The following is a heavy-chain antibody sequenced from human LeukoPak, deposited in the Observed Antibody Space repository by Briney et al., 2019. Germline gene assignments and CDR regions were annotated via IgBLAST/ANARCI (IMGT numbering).Heavy chain of an antibody. D-gene: IGHD3-3*01. CDR3: ARHGHNFWSGYPGRDALDI. V-gene: IGHV4-38-2*01. J-gene: IGHJ3*02. CDR1: GYSISSGYY. CDR2: IYHSGST. Sequence: PSETLSLTCAVSGYSISSGYYWGWIRQPPGKGLEWIGSIYHSGSTYYNPSLKSRVTISVDTSKNQFSLKLSSVTAADTAVYYCARHGHNFWSGYPGRDALDIWGQGTMVTVSS.